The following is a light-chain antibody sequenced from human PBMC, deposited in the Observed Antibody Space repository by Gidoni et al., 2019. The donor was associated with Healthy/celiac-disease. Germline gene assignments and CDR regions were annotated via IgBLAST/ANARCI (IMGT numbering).Light chain of an antibody. V-gene: IGKV1-39*01. CDR2: AAS. CDR3: QQSYSTPLT. Sequence: DIQMTQSPSSLSASVGDRVTITCRASQSISSYLNWYQQKPGKAPKHLIYAASSLQSGVPSRFSGSGSGTDFTFTISSLQPEDFATYYCQQSYSTPLTFGGGTKVEIK. J-gene: IGKJ4*01. CDR1: QSISSY.